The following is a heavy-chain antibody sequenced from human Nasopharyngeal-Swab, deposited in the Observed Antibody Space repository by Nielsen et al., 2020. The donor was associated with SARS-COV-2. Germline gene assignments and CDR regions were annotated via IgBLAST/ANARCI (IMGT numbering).Heavy chain of an antibody. CDR1: GGSISSGGYY. D-gene: IGHD3-22*01. Sequence: LRLSCTVSGGSISSGGYYWSWIRQHPGKGLEWIGYIYYSGSTYYNPSLKSRVTISVDTSKNQFSLKLSSVTAADTAVYYCARAVITMIVAVNAFDIWGQGTMVTVSS. J-gene: IGHJ3*02. CDR2: IYYSGST. V-gene: IGHV4-31*03. CDR3: ARAVITMIVAVNAFDI.